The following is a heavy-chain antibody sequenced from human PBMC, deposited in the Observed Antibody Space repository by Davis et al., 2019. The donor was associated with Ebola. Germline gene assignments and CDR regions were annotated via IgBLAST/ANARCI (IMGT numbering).Heavy chain of an antibody. V-gene: IGHV3-72*01. J-gene: IGHJ6*04. CDR1: GFTFSDHY. CDR3: ARGPLLWFGDLFGPMDV. D-gene: IGHD3-10*01. Sequence: PGGSLRLSCAASGFTFSDHYMDWVRQAPGKGLEWLGRTRNKANSYTTQYAASVKGRFTISRDDSKNSLYLQMNSLKTEDTAVYYCARGPLLWFGDLFGPMDVWGKGTTVTVSS. CDR2: TRNKANSYTT.